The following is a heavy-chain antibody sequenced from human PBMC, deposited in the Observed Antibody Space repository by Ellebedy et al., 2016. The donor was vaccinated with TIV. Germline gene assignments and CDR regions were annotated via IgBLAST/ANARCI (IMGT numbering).Heavy chain of an antibody. V-gene: IGHV3-30-3*01. D-gene: IGHD3-22*01. CDR1: GFTFSSYA. CDR2: ISYDGSNK. J-gene: IGHJ4*02. Sequence: GESLKISXAASGFTFSSYAMHWVRQAPGKGLEWVAVISYDGSNKYYADSVKGRFTISRDNSKNTLYLQMNSLRAEDTAVYYCARGSSSGYYPVAEPDYWGQGTLVTVSS. CDR3: ARGSSSGYYPVAEPDY.